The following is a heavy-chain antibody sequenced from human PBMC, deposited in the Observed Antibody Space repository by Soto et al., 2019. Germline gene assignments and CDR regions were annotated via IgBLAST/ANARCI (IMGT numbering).Heavy chain of an antibody. Sequence: VQLLESGGGLVQPGGSLRLSCAASGFSFSTYAMSWVRQAPGKGLEWVSAIIGAGDDTFHADSVKGRLTISRDNSKNTLFLQMNSLRADDTALYYCAKGSATSRPYYFDYWGQGTLVTVSS. CDR3: AKGSATSRPYYFDY. CDR2: IIGAGDDT. CDR1: GFSFSTYA. V-gene: IGHV3-23*01. J-gene: IGHJ4*02.